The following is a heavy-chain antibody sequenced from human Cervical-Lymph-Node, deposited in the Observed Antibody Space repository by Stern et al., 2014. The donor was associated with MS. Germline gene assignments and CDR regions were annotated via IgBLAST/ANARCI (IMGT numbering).Heavy chain of an antibody. Sequence: QVQLQQWGAGLLKPSETLSLTCAVYGGSFDAFYWSWIRQPPGKGLEWIGGISHSGYTNYNPSLKSRVTISVDKSNNQFSLKMSSVTAADTAVYYCARTWIAVRNTKWFDPWGQGTLVTVSS. J-gene: IGHJ5*02. V-gene: IGHV4-34*01. CDR1: GGSFDAFY. D-gene: IGHD6-6*01. CDR3: ARTWIAVRNTKWFDP. CDR2: ISHSGYT.